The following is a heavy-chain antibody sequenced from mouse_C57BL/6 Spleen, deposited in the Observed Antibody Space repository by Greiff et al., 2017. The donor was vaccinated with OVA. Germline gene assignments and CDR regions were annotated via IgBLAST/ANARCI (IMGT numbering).Heavy chain of an antibody. Sequence: EVQLVESGGGLVKPGGSLKLSCAASGFTFSSYAMSWVRQTPEKRLEWVATISDGGSYTYYPDNVKGRFTISRDNAKNNLYLQMSHLKSEDTAMYYCAIRPYYYGSSYYAMDYWGQGTSVTVSS. CDR3: AIRPYYYGSSYYAMDY. CDR2: ISDGGSYT. J-gene: IGHJ4*01. D-gene: IGHD1-1*01. CDR1: GFTFSSYA. V-gene: IGHV5-4*01.